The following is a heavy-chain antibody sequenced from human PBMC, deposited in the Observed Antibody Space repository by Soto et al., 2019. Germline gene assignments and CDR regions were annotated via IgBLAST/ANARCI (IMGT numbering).Heavy chain of an antibody. Sequence: QVQLVESGGGVVQPGRSLRLSCAASGFTFSNHGMHWVRQAPGNGLEWVARIYYDGSSEFYADSVKGRFTISRDSSKNTLYLQMNSLRAEDTAVYYCARGRGSGSFYQLDYWGQGTLVTVSP. CDR1: GFTFSNHG. V-gene: IGHV3-33*01. CDR3: ARGRGSGSFYQLDY. D-gene: IGHD1-26*01. CDR2: IYYDGSSE. J-gene: IGHJ4*02.